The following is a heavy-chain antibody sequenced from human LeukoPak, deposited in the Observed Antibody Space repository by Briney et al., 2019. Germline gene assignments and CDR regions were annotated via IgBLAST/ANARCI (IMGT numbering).Heavy chain of an antibody. V-gene: IGHV4-59*01. CDR2: IYYSGST. D-gene: IGHD6-19*01. CDR1: GGSISSYY. CDR3: ARERVAVAKDYYYGMDV. J-gene: IGHJ6*02. Sequence: SETLSLTCTVSGGSISSYYWSWIRQPPGKGLEWIGYIYYSGSTNYNPSLKSRVTISVDTSKNQFSLKLSSVTAADTAVYYCARERVAVAKDYYYGMDVWGQGTTVTVSS.